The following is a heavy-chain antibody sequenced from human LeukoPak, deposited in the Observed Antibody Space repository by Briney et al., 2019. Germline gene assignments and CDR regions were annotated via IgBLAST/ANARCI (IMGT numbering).Heavy chain of an antibody. V-gene: IGHV3-21*01. D-gene: IGHD5-18*01. CDR3: ARSSRGYSYGYFDY. J-gene: IGHJ4*02. CDR1: GFTFSSYS. CDR2: ISSSSSYI. Sequence: EGSLRLSCAASGFTFSSYSMNWVRQAPGKGLEWVSSISSSSSYIYYADSVKGRFTISRDNAKNSLYLQMSSLRAEDTAVYYCARSSRGYSYGYFDYWGQGTLVTVSS.